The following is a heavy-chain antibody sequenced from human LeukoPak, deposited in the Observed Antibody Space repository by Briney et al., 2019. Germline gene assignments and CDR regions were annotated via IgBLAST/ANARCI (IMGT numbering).Heavy chain of an antibody. Sequence: SETLSLTCTVSGGSISSGSYYWSWIRQPAGKGLEWIGRIYTSGSTNYNPSLKSRVTISVDTSKNQFSLKLSSVTAADTAVYYCARDHNYYDSSGYYSDYWGQGTLVTVSS. CDR1: GGSISSGSYY. D-gene: IGHD3-22*01. V-gene: IGHV4-61*02. J-gene: IGHJ4*02. CDR2: IYTSGST. CDR3: ARDHNYYDSSGYYSDY.